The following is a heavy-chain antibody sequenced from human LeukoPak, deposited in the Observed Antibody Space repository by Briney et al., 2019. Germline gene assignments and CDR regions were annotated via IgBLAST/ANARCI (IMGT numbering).Heavy chain of an antibody. Sequence: SETLSLTCTVSGGSISSYSWSCIRQPPGKGLEWIGYIETSGSAYYNPSLKSRVAISVDTAKNQFSLKLSSVTAADTAVYYCARLGGPAAADVWGKGTTVTVSS. J-gene: IGHJ6*04. CDR3: ARLGGPAAADV. D-gene: IGHD2-15*01. CDR1: GGSISSYS. CDR2: IETSGSA. V-gene: IGHV4-4*09.